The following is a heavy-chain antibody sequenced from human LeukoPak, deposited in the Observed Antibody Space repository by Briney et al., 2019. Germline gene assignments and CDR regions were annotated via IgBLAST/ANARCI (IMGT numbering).Heavy chain of an antibody. CDR2: ISPDGSTT. CDR3: MRGYGYHHY. Sequence: PGGSLRLSCAASGFTFVIHDMGWVRQVPGKGLEWVSEISPDGSTTHYLDSVKGRFIISRDSAKNSLYLQMNSLRAEDTAVYYCMRGYGYHHYWGQGTLVTVSS. CDR1: GFTFVIHD. V-gene: IGHV3-23*01. D-gene: IGHD5-18*01. J-gene: IGHJ4*02.